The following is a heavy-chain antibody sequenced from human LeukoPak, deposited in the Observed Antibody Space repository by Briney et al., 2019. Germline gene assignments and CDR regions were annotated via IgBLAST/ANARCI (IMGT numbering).Heavy chain of an antibody. V-gene: IGHV3-21*01. Sequence: GGSLRLSCAASGFTFSSYSMNWVRQAPGKGLEWVSSISSSSSYIYYADSVKGRFTVSRDNAKNSLYLQMNSLRAEDTAVYYCARDRYDGSGFDYWGQGTLVTVSS. CDR1: GFTFSSYS. CDR3: ARDRYDGSGFDY. J-gene: IGHJ4*02. D-gene: IGHD3-10*01. CDR2: ISSSSSYI.